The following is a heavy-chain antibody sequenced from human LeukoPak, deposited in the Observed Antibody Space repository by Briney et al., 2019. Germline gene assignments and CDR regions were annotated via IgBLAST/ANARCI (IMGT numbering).Heavy chain of an antibody. CDR2: IYYRGST. D-gene: IGHD2-2*01. CDR3: ALGNIVVVPAGGYYFDY. V-gene: IGHV4-39*01. Sequence: SETLSLICTVSGGSISSSSYYWGWIRQPPGKGLEWIGSIYYRGSTYYNPSLKSRVTISVDTSKNQFSLKLSSVTAADTAVYYCALGNIVVVPAGGYYFDYWGQGTLVTVSS. J-gene: IGHJ4*02. CDR1: GGSISSSSYY.